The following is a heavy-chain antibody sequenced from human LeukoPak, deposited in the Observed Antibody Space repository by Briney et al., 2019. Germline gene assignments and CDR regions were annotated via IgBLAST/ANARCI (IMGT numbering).Heavy chain of an antibody. V-gene: IGHV3-15*01. J-gene: IGHJ6*02. CDR2: LKSNVDGGTA. CDR3: ATLNYDFLTGPTPDFYNYYGMEV. D-gene: IGHD3-9*01. Sequence: PGGSLRLSCAASGFTFSNAWMSWVRQAPGKGLEWIGRLKSNVDGGTADYAAPAKGRFTISRDDSQNTLYLQINSLKTEDTAVYYCATLNYDFLTGPTPDFYNYYGMEVWGQGTTVTVSS. CDR1: GFTFSNAW.